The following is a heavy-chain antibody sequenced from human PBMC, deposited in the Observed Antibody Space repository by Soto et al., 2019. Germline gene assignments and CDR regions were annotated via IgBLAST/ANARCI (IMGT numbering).Heavy chain of an antibody. V-gene: IGHV3-72*01. CDR1: GFTLSDHY. D-gene: IGHD3-3*01. CDR2: SRDKANSYTT. J-gene: IGHJ4*02. CDR3: ATGSRFRPPHFDC. Sequence: GGSLRLSCAASGFTLSDHYMDWIRQAPGKGLEWVARSRDKANSYTTEYAASVRGRFTISRDDSENSLYLQMNSLKTEDTAVYYCATGSRFRPPHFDCWGQGTLVTVSS.